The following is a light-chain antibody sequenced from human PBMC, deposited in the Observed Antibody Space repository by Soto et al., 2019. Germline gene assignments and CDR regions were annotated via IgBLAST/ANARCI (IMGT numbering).Light chain of an antibody. V-gene: IGLV2-14*01. CDR2: DVG. J-gene: IGLJ1*01. Sequence: QSVLTQPASVSGSPGQSISISCTGTSSDVGGYNYVSWYQQHPGKAPKLMIYDVGSRPSGISYRFPGSKSGNTASRTISGLRAEDVVDYYCCSYTTTSTGVFGTGTKLTV. CDR1: SSDVGGYNY. CDR3: CSYTTTSTGV.